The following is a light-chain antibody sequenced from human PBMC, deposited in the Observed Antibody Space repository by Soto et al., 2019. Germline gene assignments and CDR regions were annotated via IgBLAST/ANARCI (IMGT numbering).Light chain of an antibody. V-gene: IGLV2-8*01. J-gene: IGLJ2*01. CDR1: SSDVGGYNY. CDR3: SSYAGSNNFVV. Sequence: QSALTQPPSASGSPGQSVTISCTGTSSDVGGYNYVSWYQQHPGKAPKFIIYEVRQRPSGVPDRFSGSKSGNTASLTVSGLQAEDEADYDCSSYAGSNNFVVVGGGTKLTVL. CDR2: EVR.